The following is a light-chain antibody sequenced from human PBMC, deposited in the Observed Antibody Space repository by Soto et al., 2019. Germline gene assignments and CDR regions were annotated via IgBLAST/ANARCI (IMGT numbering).Light chain of an antibody. CDR1: SSDVGGYNY. CDR2: DVS. Sequence: QSALTQPRSVSGSPGQSVTISCTGTSSDVGGYNYVSWYQQHPGKAPKLMIYDVSKRPSGVPDRFSGSKSGNTASLTISGLQAEDEAEYYCCSYAGSSSYVFGTGTKLTVL. V-gene: IGLV2-11*01. CDR3: CSYAGSSSYV. J-gene: IGLJ1*01.